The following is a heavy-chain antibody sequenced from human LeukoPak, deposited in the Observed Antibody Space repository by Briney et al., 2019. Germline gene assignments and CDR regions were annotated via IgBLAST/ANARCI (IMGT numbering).Heavy chain of an antibody. J-gene: IGHJ4*02. CDR2: INPNSGGT. Sequence: ASVKVSCKASGYTFTGYYMHWVRQAPGQGLEWMGWINPNSGGTNYAQKFQGGVTMTRDTSISTAYMELSRLRSDDTAVYYCARDSNYDSSGYDYWGQGTLVTVSS. CDR3: ARDSNYDSSGYDY. V-gene: IGHV1-2*02. D-gene: IGHD3-22*01. CDR1: GYTFTGYY.